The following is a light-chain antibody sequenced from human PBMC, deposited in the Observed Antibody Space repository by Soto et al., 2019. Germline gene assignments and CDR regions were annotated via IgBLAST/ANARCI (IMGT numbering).Light chain of an antibody. CDR1: QTISSW. J-gene: IGKJ5*01. CDR3: QYTDSFPLIT. CDR2: KAS. V-gene: IGKV1-5*03. Sequence: DIQMTQSPSTLSGSVGDRVTITCRASQTISSWLAWYQQKPGKAPKLMIYKASTLKSGVPSRFSGSGSGTEFTLTISSLQPDDFANYYCQYTDSFPLITFGQGTRLEIK.